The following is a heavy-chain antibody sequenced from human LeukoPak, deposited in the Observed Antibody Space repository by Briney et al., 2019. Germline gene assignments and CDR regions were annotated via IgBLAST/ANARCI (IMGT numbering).Heavy chain of an antibody. CDR2: IHYSGST. Sequence: PSETLSLTCTVSGGSISSGGYYWSWIRQYPGKGLEWIGYIHYSGSTYYNPSLSSRVTISVDRSTNHFSLKVSSVTAADTAVHYCARDAIDSNYFDFWGQGTLVTVSS. V-gene: IGHV4-31*03. CDR1: GGSISSGGYY. CDR3: ARDAIDSNYFDF. J-gene: IGHJ4*02. D-gene: IGHD4-11*01.